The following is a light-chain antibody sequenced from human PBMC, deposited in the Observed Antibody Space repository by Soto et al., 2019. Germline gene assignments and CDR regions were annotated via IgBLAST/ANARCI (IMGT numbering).Light chain of an antibody. CDR1: QGISSY. V-gene: IGKV1-8*01. J-gene: IGKJ1*01. Sequence: AIRMTQSPSSLSASTGDRVTISCRARQGISSYLGWYQQTPGKVPKLLIYAASTLRSGVPSRSSGSGSGRDFTLTISSLQPEDFATYYCLLDYAYFWAFGQGTKVDIK. CDR2: AAS. CDR3: LLDYAYFWA.